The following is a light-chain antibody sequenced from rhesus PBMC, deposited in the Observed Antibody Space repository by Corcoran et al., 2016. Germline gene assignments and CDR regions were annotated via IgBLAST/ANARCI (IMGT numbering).Light chain of an antibody. CDR1: QGISNS. CDR3: QQHNSNPRT. CDR2: AAT. J-gene: IGKJ1*01. V-gene: IGKV1-33*02. Sequence: DIQMTQSPSSLSASVGDRVTITCQASQGISNSLAWYQKKAGKAPKLLIFAATTLQNGVPSRFSGSGSWTVVTLTISNLQPEDFATYFGQQHNSNPRTFGQGTKVEVK.